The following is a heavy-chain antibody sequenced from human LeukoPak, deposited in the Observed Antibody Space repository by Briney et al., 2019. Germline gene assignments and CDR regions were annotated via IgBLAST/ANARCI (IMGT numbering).Heavy chain of an antibody. Sequence: GASVKVSCKASRGTFSSYAIIWVRQAPGQGLEWMGGIIPIFGTANYAQKFQGRVTISADESTSTVHMELSSLRSEDTAVYYCARDVTMVRGARYRPYKWFDPWGQGTLVTVSS. V-gene: IGHV1-69*13. CDR2: IIPIFGTA. J-gene: IGHJ5*02. CDR1: RGTFSSYA. D-gene: IGHD3-10*01. CDR3: ARDVTMVRGARYRPYKWFDP.